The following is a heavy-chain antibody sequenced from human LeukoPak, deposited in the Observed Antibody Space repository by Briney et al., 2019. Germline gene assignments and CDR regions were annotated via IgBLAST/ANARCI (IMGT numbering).Heavy chain of an antibody. Sequence: ASVKVSCKASGYTFTGYYMHLVRQAPGQGLEWMGWINPNSGGTNYAQKFQGRVTMTRDTSISTAYMELSRLRSDDTAVYYCAVGYSISSGLPGWFDPWGQGTLVTVSS. V-gene: IGHV1-2*02. CDR2: INPNSGGT. CDR1: GYTFTGYY. CDR3: AVGYSISSGLPGWFDP. D-gene: IGHD6-6*01. J-gene: IGHJ5*02.